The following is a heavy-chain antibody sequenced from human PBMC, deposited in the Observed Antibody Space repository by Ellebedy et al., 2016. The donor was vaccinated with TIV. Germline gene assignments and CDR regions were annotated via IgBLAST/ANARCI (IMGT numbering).Heavy chain of an antibody. CDR1: GFNFGGHG. J-gene: IGHJ4*02. D-gene: IGHD1-26*01. CDR2: IWYDGSKK. Sequence: GESLKISCAASGFNFGGHGMHWVRQAPGKGLEWVAVIWYDGSKKYYADSVKGRFTTFRDNSKNTLYLQMNSLRAEDTAVYYCARGYSGSPPGNWGQGTLVTVSS. V-gene: IGHV3-33*08. CDR3: ARGYSGSPPGN.